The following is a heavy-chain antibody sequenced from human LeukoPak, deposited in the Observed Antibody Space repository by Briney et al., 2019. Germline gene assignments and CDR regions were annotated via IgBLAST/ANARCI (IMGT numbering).Heavy chain of an antibody. J-gene: IGHJ4*02. CDR3: AKDKSGTLRPFRYFDY. Sequence: GGSLRLSCAASGFTFSSYAMNWVRQAPGKGLEWVSTISGSGYSTYYADSVKGRFTISRDNSKNTLSLQMNSLRAEDTAVYYCAKDKSGTLRPFRYFDYWGQGTLVTVSS. V-gene: IGHV3-23*01. D-gene: IGHD1-26*01. CDR1: GFTFSSYA. CDR2: ISGSGYST.